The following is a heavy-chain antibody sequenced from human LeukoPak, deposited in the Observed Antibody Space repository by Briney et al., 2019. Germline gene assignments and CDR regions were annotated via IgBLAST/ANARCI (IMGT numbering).Heavy chain of an antibody. D-gene: IGHD3-22*01. J-gene: IGHJ4*02. CDR1: GGTFSSYA. Sequence: SVKVSCKASGGTFSSYAISWVRQAPGQGLEWMGRIIPIFGTANYAQKFQGRVTITTDESTSTAYMELSSLRSEDTAVYYCATSTYYYDSSGLRGDYWGQGTLVTVSS. V-gene: IGHV1-69*05. CDR3: ATSTYYYDSSGLRGDY. CDR2: IIPIFGTA.